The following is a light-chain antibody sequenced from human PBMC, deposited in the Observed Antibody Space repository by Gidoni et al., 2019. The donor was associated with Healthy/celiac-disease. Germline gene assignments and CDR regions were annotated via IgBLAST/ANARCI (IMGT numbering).Light chain of an antibody. V-gene: IGKV3-20*01. CDR3: QQYGSSIT. CDR2: GAS. Sequence: TPSPGTLSLSPGERATLSCRASQSVSSSYLAWYQQKPGQAPRLLIYGASSSATGIPDRFSGSGSGTDFTLTISRLDPEDFAVYYCQQYGSSITFXQXTRLEIK. CDR1: QSVSSSY. J-gene: IGKJ5*01.